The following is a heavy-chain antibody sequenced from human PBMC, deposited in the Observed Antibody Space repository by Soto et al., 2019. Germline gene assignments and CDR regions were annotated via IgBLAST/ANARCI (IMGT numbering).Heavy chain of an antibody. CDR1: GFTFSSYW. V-gene: IGHV3-74*01. CDR3: ASSDYDFWSALDYGMDV. J-gene: IGHJ6*02. D-gene: IGHD3-3*01. CDR2: INSDGSST. Sequence: GGSLRLSCAASGFTFSSYWMHWVRQAPGKGLVWVSRINSDGSSTSYADSVKGRFTISRDNAKNTLYLQMNSLRAEDTAVYYCASSDYDFWSALDYGMDVWGQGTTVTVSS.